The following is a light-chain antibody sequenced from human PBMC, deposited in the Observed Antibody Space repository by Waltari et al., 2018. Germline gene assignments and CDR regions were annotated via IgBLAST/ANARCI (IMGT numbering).Light chain of an antibody. J-gene: IGLJ2*01. V-gene: IGLV3-19*01. CDR2: GKN. Sequence: SSELTQDPAVSVALGQPVRITCQGDSLRSYYASWYQQKPGQATVLVIYGKNNRPSGIPDRFSGSSSGNTASLTITGAQAEDEADYYCNSRDSSGNLVVFGGGTKLTVL. CDR3: NSRDSSGNLVV. CDR1: SLRSYY.